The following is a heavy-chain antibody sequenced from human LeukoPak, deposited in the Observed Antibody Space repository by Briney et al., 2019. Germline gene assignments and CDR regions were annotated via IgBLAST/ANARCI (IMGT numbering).Heavy chain of an antibody. D-gene: IGHD2-21*01. Sequence: SETLSLTCTVSGGSISSYYWSWIRQPPGKGLEWIGYIYYSGSTNYNPSLKSRVTISVDTSKNQFSLKLSSVTAADTAVYYCARLVISSHDALDIWGQGTMVTVSS. CDR3: ARLVISSHDALDI. CDR1: GGSISSYY. CDR2: IYYSGST. J-gene: IGHJ3*02. V-gene: IGHV4-59*01.